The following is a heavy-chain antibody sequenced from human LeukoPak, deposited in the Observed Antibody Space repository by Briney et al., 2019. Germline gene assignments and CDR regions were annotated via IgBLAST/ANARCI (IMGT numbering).Heavy chain of an antibody. V-gene: IGHV1-2*02. CDR2: INPNSGGT. CDR3: AREPDYHGSGSS. CDR1: GYTFTGYY. D-gene: IGHD3-10*01. Sequence: ASVKVSCKASGYTFTGYYMHWVRQAPGQGLEWMGWINPNSGGTNYAQKFQGRVTMTRDTSISTAYMELSRLRSDDTAVCYCAREPDYHGSGSSWGQGTLVTVSS. J-gene: IGHJ4*02.